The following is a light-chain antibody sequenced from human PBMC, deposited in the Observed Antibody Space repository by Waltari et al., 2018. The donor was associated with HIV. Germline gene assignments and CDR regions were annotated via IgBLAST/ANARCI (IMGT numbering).Light chain of an antibody. Sequence: QSVVTQPPSASGTPGQRVTISCSGSGSNIGTYSVNWYQHFPGTAPRLPVCMNDQRPSGDPVRFSCSQSGSSASLAISGLQYDDGADYYCAGWDDSLGGAVFGGGTKLTVL. CDR2: MND. V-gene: IGLV1-47*01. J-gene: IGLJ2*01. CDR1: GSNIGTYS. CDR3: AGWDDSLGGAV.